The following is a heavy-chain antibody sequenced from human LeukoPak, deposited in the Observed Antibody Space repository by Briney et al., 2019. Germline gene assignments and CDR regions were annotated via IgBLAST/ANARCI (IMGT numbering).Heavy chain of an antibody. V-gene: IGHV3-7*04. D-gene: IGHD3-22*01. Sequence: PGGSLRLSCAASGFTFSTYWMSWARQAPGKGLEWVANINQGGSEKYYVDSVKGRFTISRDNAKNSLYLQMNSLRAEDTAVYYCARIYDNSGYYDYWGQGTLVTVSS. CDR2: INQGGSEK. J-gene: IGHJ4*02. CDR3: ARIYDNSGYYDY. CDR1: GFTFSTYW.